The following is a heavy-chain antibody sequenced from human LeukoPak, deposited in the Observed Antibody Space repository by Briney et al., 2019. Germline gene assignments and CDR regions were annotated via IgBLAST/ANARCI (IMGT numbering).Heavy chain of an antibody. CDR2: ISDSARTT. D-gene: IGHD4-23*01. V-gene: IGHV3-23*01. Sequence: GGSLRLSCAASGFTFSSYAMSWVRQAPGKGLEWVSSISDSARTTYYADSVKGRFTISRDNSKNTVYLQMNSLRAGDTAIYYCAKRWSYIDYWGQGALVTVSS. CDR1: GFTFSSYA. J-gene: IGHJ4*02. CDR3: AKRWSYIDY.